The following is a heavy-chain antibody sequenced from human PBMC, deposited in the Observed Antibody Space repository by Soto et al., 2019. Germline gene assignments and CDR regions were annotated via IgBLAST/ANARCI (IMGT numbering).Heavy chain of an antibody. CDR1: GFTFTDYG. CDR2: IWYDGSKK. V-gene: IGHV3-33*01. D-gene: IGHD6-25*01. Sequence: QVQLVESGGGVVQPGRSLRVSCVTSGFTFTDYGFHWVRQAPGKGLEWVAVIWYDGSKKYYADFVRGRFSISRDDSKNTVYLQMNSLRAEDTAAYYCARDLGSTNYYFDYWGLGPLVIVSS. J-gene: IGHJ4*02. CDR3: ARDLGSTNYYFDY.